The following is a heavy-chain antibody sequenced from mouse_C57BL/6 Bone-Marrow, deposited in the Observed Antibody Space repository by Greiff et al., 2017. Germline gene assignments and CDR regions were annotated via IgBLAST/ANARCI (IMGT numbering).Heavy chain of an antibody. Sequence: VQLKESGPGLVQPSQSLSITCTVSGFSFTSYGVHWVRQSPGKGLEWLGVLWSGGRTDYNAAFISRLSNSTDHSKTQVFFKMNSLQADDTTIYYCASTRNGASDYGGQGTTLTVSS. V-gene: IGHV2-2*01. CDR3: ASTRNGASDY. J-gene: IGHJ2*01. D-gene: IGHD1-1*02. CDR2: LWSGGRT. CDR1: GFSFTSYG.